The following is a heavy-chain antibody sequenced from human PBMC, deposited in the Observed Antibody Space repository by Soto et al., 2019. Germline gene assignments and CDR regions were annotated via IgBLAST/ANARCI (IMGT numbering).Heavy chain of an antibody. J-gene: IGHJ6*02. CDR1: GFIFSSYW. CDR3: AANRGYNYYYGTDV. D-gene: IGHD3-22*01. Sequence: AGGSLRLSCSASGFIFSSYWMSWLRQAPGKGLEWVSAISGSGGSTYYADSVKGRFTISRDNSKNTLYLQMNSLRAEDTAVYYCAANRGYNYYYGTDVWGQGTTVTVSS. CDR2: ISGSGGST. V-gene: IGHV3-23*01.